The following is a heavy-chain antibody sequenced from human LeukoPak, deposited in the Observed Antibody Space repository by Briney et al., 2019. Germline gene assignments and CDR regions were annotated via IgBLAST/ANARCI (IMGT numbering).Heavy chain of an antibody. J-gene: IGHJ6*02. V-gene: IGHV4-59*01. CDR2: IYYSGST. Sequence: SETLSLTCTVSGGSISSYYWSWIRQPPGKGLEWIGYIYYSGSTNYNPSLKSRVTISVDTSRNQFSLKLSSVTAADTAVYYCARGGTVRDGMDVWGQGTTVTVSS. D-gene: IGHD1-26*01. CDR3: ARGGTVRDGMDV. CDR1: GGSISSYY.